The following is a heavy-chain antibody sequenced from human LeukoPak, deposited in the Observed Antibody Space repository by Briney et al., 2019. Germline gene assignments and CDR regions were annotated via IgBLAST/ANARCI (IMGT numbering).Heavy chain of an antibody. D-gene: IGHD4-17*01. Sequence: SETLSLTCAVYGGSFSGYYWTWIRQPPGKGLEWIGEIYHSGSTNYNPSLKSRVTISVDTSKNQFSLKLSSVTAADTAVYYCARTHDYGDYPTTYFDYWGQGTLVTVSS. V-gene: IGHV4-34*01. CDR3: ARTHDYGDYPTTYFDY. CDR1: GGSFSGYY. CDR2: IYHSGST. J-gene: IGHJ4*02.